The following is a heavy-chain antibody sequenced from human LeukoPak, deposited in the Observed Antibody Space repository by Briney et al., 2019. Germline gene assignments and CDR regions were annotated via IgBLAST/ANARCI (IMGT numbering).Heavy chain of an antibody. D-gene: IGHD2-2*01. V-gene: IGHV3-11*01. Sequence: GGSLRLSCAASGFTFSDYYMSWIRQAPGKGLEWVSYISSSGSTIYYADSVKGRFTISRDNAKNSLYLQMNSLRAEDTAVYYCAREALYCSSTSCFRPPHPANWFDPWGQGTLVTVSS. CDR2: ISSSGSTI. J-gene: IGHJ5*02. CDR3: AREALYCSSTSCFRPPHPANWFDP. CDR1: GFTFSDYY.